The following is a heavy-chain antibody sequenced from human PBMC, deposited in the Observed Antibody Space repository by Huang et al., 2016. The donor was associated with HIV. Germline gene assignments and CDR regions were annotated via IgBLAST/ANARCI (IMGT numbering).Heavy chain of an antibody. CDR2: IYYKVST. Sequence: QLLLQESGPGLVKPSEALAPTCAVSGGSIRSSDYPWGWIRKPPGKGLEWIGGIYYKVSTHYSPSLKGPVTIAVDTSKNRFFHNLPAMTAADTAVYYCARHREGPVAYYSGWGSHLNYMDVWGRGRTVVVSS. V-gene: IGHV4-39*01. D-gene: IGHD3-10*01. CDR1: GGSIRSSDYP. J-gene: IGHJ6*03. CDR3: ARHREGPVAYYSGWGSHLNYMDV.